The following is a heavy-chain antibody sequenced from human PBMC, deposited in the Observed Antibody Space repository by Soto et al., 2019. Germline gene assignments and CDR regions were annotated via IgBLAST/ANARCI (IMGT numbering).Heavy chain of an antibody. CDR2: IDPSDSQT. J-gene: IGHJ4*02. CDR1: VCSCAVYS. V-gene: IGHV5-10-1*01. D-gene: IGHD3-22*01. CDR3: ARQIYDSDTGFNFQYYCDS. Sequence: PGESLKCSCNGSVCSCAVYSITQLRQQPGKGLEWMGRIDPSDSQTYYSPSFRGHVTISVTTSITTVFLQWSSLGASDTAMYYCARQIYDSDTGFNFQYYCDSWGQGTPVTVSS.